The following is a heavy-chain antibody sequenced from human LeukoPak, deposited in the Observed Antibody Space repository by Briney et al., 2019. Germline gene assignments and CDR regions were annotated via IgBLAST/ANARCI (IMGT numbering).Heavy chain of an antibody. CDR1: GYTFTGYY. J-gene: IGHJ6*03. V-gene: IGHV1-2*02. CDR2: INPNSGGT. Sequence: ASVKVSCKASGYTFTGYYMHWVRQAPGQGLEWMGWINPNSGGTNYAQKFQGRVTMTRDTSISTAFMELSRLTSDDTAVYYCARALYSSSWWGYYYYYMDVWGKGTTVTVSS. CDR3: ARALYSSSWWGYYYYYMDV. D-gene: IGHD6-13*01.